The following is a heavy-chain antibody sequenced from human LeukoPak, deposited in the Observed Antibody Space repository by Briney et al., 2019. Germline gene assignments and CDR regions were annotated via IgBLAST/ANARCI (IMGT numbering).Heavy chain of an antibody. CDR3: AITIYSSYYYMDV. J-gene: IGHJ6*03. CDR1: GGSISGYY. Sequence: SETLSLTCTVSGGSISGYYWNWIRQPAGKGLEWIGRIYTSGSTNYNPSLESRVTMSVDTSKNQFSLKLNSVTAADTAVYYCAITIYSSYYYMDVWGKGTTVTVSS. CDR2: IYTSGST. D-gene: IGHD2-15*01. V-gene: IGHV4-4*07.